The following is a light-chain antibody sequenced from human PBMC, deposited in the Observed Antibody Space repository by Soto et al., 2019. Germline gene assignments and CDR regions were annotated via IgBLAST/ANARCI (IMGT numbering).Light chain of an antibody. CDR3: QLYDSLPLLT. V-gene: IGKV1-33*01. J-gene: IGKJ4*01. CDR1: HDISNF. CDR2: DAS. Sequence: DFQLTQSPSSLSASVGDRVTITCQASHDISNFLNWYQQRPGKAPNLLIYDASNLQTGVPSRFSGGGSGTHFTLTISSLQPEDVATYYCQLYDSLPLLTFGGGTKVDNK.